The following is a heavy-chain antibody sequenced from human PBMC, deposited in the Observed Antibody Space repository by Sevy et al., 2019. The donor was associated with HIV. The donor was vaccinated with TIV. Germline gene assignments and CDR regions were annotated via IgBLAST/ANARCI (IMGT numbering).Heavy chain of an antibody. CDR1: GFTFGDYG. Sequence: GGSLRLSCTTSGFTFGDYGMSWFRQAPGKVLEWIGFIRSKPYGGATEYAASVKGRFTISRDDSKSIASLQMSSLKTEDTAVYYCSRVPPPRLCSSASCYEGDYYYYGMDVWGQGTTVTVSS. D-gene: IGHD2-2*01. CDR2: IRSKPYGGAT. CDR3: SRVPPPRLCSSASCYEGDYYYYGMDV. J-gene: IGHJ6*02. V-gene: IGHV3-49*03.